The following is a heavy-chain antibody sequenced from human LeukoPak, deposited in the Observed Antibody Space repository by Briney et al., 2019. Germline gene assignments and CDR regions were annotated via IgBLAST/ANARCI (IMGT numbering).Heavy chain of an antibody. CDR2: ISGSGGST. CDR1: GFTFSSYG. CDR3: AEAGLYYYYMDV. V-gene: IGHV3-23*01. J-gene: IGHJ6*03. Sequence: GGSLRLSCAASGFTFSSYGMSWVRQAPGKGLEWVSAISGSGGSTYYADSVKGRFTISRDNSRNTLYLQMNSLRAEDTAVYYCAEAGLYYYYMDVWGKGTTVTISS.